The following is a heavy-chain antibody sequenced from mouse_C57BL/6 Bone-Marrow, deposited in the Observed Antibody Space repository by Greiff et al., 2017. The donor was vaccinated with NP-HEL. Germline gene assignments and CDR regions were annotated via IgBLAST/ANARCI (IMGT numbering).Heavy chain of an antibody. J-gene: IGHJ4*01. CDR1: GYSFTGYY. CDR2: INPSTGGT. CDR3: AREEIYYGRSYDAMDY. D-gene: IGHD1-1*01. V-gene: IGHV1-42*01. Sequence: VQLQQSGPELVKPGASVKISCKASGYSFTGYYMNWVKQSPEKSLEWIGEINPSTGGTTYNQKFKAKATLTVDKSSSTAYMQLKSLTSEDSAVDYCAREEIYYGRSYDAMDYWGQGTSVTVSS.